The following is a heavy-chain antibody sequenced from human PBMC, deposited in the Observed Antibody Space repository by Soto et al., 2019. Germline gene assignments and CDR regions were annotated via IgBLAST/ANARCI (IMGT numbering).Heavy chain of an antibody. CDR1: GFTFSSYA. J-gene: IGHJ5*02. V-gene: IGHV3-23*01. CDR2: ISGSGGST. Sequence: GGSLRLSCAASGFTFSSYAISWVRPAPGKGLEWVSAISGSGGSTYYADSVTGRFTISRDNSKNTLYLQMNSLRAEDTAVYYFAKDPALFGVVISGDQNRFDPWGQGTLVTVSS. CDR3: AKDPALFGVVISGDQNRFDP. D-gene: IGHD3-3*01.